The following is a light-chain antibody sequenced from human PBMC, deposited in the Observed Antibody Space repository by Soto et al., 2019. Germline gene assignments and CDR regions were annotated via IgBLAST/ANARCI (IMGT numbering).Light chain of an antibody. Sequence: EIVLTQSPATLSLSPGERATLSCRASQSVSSTYLAWYQQKPGQAPRLLIYGASTRAAGIPDRFSGSGSGTDFTLTISSLQSEDFAVYFCQQYADWPKTFGQGTKVDIK. CDR1: QSVSSTY. V-gene: IGKV3-20*01. CDR3: QQYADWPKT. CDR2: GAS. J-gene: IGKJ1*01.